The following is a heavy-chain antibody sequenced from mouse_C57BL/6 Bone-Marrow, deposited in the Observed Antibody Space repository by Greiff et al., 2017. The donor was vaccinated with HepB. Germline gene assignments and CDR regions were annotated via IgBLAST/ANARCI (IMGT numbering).Heavy chain of an antibody. CDR3: ARWRGGNWFAY. J-gene: IGHJ3*01. CDR2: IDPSDSET. CDR1: GYTFTSYW. Sequence: QVQLQQPGAELVRPGSSVKLSCKASGYTFTSYWMHWVKQRPIQGLEWIGNIDPSDSETHYNQKFKDKATLTVDKSSSTAYMQLSSLTSEDSAVYYCARWRGGNWFAYWGQGTLVTVSA. D-gene: IGHD1-1*02. V-gene: IGHV1-52*01.